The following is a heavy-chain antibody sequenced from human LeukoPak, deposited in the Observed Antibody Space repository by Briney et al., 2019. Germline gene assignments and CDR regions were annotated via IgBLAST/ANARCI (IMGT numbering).Heavy chain of an antibody. V-gene: IGHV4-59*12. J-gene: IGHJ4*02. CDR1: GGSISSYY. CDR3: ARLDDDYGGKGLDY. Sequence: PSETLSLTCTVSGGSISSYYWSWIRQPPGKGLEWIGYIYYSGSTNYNPSLKSRVTISVDTSKNQFSLKLSSVTAADTAVYYCARLDDDYGGKGLDYWGQGTLVTVSS. CDR2: IYYSGST. D-gene: IGHD4-23*01.